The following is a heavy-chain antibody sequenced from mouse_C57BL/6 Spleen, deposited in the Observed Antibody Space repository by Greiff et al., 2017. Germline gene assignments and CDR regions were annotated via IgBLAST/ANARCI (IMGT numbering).Heavy chain of an antibody. CDR3: ARQRELGKCPWFAY. V-gene: IGHV5-6*02. CDR2: LSSGGSYT. J-gene: IGHJ3*01. D-gene: IGHD1-3*01. CDR1: GFTFSSYG. Sequence: DVKLVESGGDLVKPGGSLTLSCAASGFTFSSYGMSWVRQTPDQRLAWVATLSSGGSYTSSPDSVTGRFTLSRDTAKNTLYLQMSSLKSEDTAMDSCARQRELGKCPWFAYWGQGTLVTVSA.